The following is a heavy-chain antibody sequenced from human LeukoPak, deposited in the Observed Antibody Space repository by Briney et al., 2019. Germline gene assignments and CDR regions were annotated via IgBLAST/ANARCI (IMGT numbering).Heavy chain of an antibody. Sequence: PSETLSLTCTVAGGSITTYYWSWIRRPPGKGLEWIGYISYSGSTNYNPSLKSRVTISVDTSKNQFSLKLGSVTAADTAVYYSAREWVGVWFDPWGQGTLVTVSS. CDR3: AREWVGVWFDP. D-gene: IGHD3-16*01. CDR1: GGSITTYY. CDR2: ISYSGST. J-gene: IGHJ5*02. V-gene: IGHV4-59*01.